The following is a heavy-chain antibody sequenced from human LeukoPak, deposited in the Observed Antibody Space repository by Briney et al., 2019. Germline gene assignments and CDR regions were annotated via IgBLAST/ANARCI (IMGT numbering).Heavy chain of an antibody. CDR3: VKGRISEDGLDF. CDR2: ISSSGNT. D-gene: IGHD6-13*01. V-gene: IGHV3-23*01. J-gene: IGHJ4*02. Sequence: GGSLRLSGEPSGLTFSRSAMTWVGETRGRGLDWVSSISSSGNTYYADSVKGRFTISRDNSKNMLYLQMNSLRAEDTAVYYCVKGRISEDGLDFWGQGTLVTVSS. CDR1: GLTFSRSA.